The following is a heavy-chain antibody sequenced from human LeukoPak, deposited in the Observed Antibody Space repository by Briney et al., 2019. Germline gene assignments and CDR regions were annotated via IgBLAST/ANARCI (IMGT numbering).Heavy chain of an antibody. CDR2: MNPNSGNT. Sequence: ASVKVSCKASGYIFISHGITWVRQAPGQGLEWMGWMNPNSGNTGYAQKFQGRVTITRNTSISTAYMELSSLRSEDTAVYYCARVLSGGSCYDYWGQGTLVTVSS. V-gene: IGHV1-8*03. J-gene: IGHJ4*02. CDR1: GYIFISHG. D-gene: IGHD2-15*01. CDR3: ARVLSGGSCYDY.